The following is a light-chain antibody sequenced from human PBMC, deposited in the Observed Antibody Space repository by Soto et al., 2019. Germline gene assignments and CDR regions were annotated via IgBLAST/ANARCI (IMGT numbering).Light chain of an antibody. CDR2: GAS. Sequence: EVLLTQSPGTLSSSPGERPTLSSRAGQSVSTNNLAWYQQKPGQAPRLLISGASNRATGIPDRFSGSGSGTDFTLSISSLEPEEFAVYYCQQYSSSPSLTFGGGTKVDIK. CDR3: QQYSSSPSLT. J-gene: IGKJ4*01. CDR1: QSVSTNN. V-gene: IGKV3-20*01.